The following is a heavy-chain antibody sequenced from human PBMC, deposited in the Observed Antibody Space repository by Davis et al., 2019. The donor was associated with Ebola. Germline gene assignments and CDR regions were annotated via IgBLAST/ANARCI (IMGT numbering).Heavy chain of an antibody. D-gene: IGHD6-13*01. J-gene: IGHJ4*02. Sequence: PGGSLRLSCTVSGGSISSYYWGWIRQPPGKGLEWIGNIYYGGSTYYNPSLQSRVTISLDTSKNQLSLKVTSVTAADTAMYYCARRTVASSLSDCWGQGTLVTVSS. CDR1: GGSISSYY. V-gene: IGHV4-59*12. CDR3: ARRTVASSLSDC. CDR2: IYYGGST.